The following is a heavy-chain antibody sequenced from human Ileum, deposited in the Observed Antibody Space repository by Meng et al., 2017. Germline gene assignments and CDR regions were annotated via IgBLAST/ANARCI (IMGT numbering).Heavy chain of an antibody. CDR3: ATADQYSKTWYQFDY. CDR1: AYTLAGYY. CDR2: IAPNRGGA. V-gene: IGHV1-2*06. J-gene: IGHJ4*02. D-gene: IGHD6-13*01. Sequence: ASVKVSCKSSAYTLAGYYLHWVRQAPGQGLEWMGRIAPNRGGANSAQRFQGRVTMTWDTATSTAYMELSSLRSDDTALYYCATADQYSKTWYQFDYWGQGTQVTVSS.